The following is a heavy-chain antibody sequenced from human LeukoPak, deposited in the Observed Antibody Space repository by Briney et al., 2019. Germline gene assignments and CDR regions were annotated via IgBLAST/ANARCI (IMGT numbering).Heavy chain of an antibody. CDR2: IVVGSGNT. J-gene: IGHJ5*02. Sequence: SVKVSCKASGFTFTSSAMQWVRQARGQRLEWIGWIVVGSGNTNYAQKFQERVTITRDMSTSTAYMELSSLRSEDTAVYYCAAAGGLVTAYCGGDCYSPWFDLWGQGTLVTVSS. V-gene: IGHV1-58*02. CDR3: AAAGGLVTAYCGGDCYSPWFDL. D-gene: IGHD2-21*02. CDR1: GFTFTSSA.